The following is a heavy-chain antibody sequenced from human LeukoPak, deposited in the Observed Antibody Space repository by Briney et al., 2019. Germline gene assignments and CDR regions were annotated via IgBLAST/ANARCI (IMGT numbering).Heavy chain of an antibody. CDR3: AREYYDFWSGYYTLDY. Sequence: SQTLSLTCAIPGDSVSSNSAAWNWIRQSPSRGLEWLGRTYYRSKWYNDYAVSVKSRITINPDTSKNQFSLQLNSVTPEDTAVYYCAREYYDFWSGYYTLDYWGQGTLVTVSS. V-gene: IGHV6-1*01. D-gene: IGHD3-3*01. J-gene: IGHJ4*02. CDR2: TYYRSKWYN. CDR1: GDSVSSNSAA.